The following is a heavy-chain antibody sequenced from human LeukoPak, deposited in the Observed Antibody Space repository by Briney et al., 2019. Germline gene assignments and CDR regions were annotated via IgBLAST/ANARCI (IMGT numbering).Heavy chain of an antibody. J-gene: IGHJ4*02. CDR3: ARANYDFWSGYYKTRGFHFDY. CDR2: INPIFGTA. D-gene: IGHD3-3*01. CDR1: GGTFSSYA. V-gene: IGHV1-69*13. Sequence: SVKVSCKASGGTFSSYAISWVRQAPGQGLEWMGGINPIFGTANYAQKFQGRVTITADESTSTAYMELSSLRSEDTAVYYCARANYDFWSGYYKTRGFHFDYWGQGTLVTVSS.